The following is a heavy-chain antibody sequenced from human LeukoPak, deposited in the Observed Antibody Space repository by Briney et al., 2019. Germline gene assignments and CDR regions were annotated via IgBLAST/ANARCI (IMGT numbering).Heavy chain of an antibody. CDR3: TRDEGATVATYRFDF. CDR1: GFDFNNYY. Sequence: SGGSVSLPCAPLGFDFNNYYMSWSRQPQGKGLKGWANIKFDGSHTYYVDSVKGRFTISRDNAKNSLYLQMSSLRAEDTAVYYCTRDEGATVATYRFDFWGQGTLVTVSS. D-gene: IGHD4-17*01. V-gene: IGHV3-7*01. J-gene: IGHJ4*02. CDR2: IKFDGSHT.